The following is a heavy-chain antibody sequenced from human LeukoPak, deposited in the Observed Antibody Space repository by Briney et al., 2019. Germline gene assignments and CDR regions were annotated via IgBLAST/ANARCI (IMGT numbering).Heavy chain of an antibody. CDR3: AKDVIAAAGTRFDY. CDR2: IRYDGRHK. CDR1: GFDFSIYD. V-gene: IGHV3-30*02. D-gene: IGHD6-13*01. Sequence: GSLRLSCAASGFDFSIYDMYWVRQAPGKGLEWVAYIRYDGRHKDYTDSVKGRFTVSRDNSMNTLYLQMHSLRAEDTAVYYCAKDVIAAAGTRFDYWGQGTLVTVSS. J-gene: IGHJ4*02.